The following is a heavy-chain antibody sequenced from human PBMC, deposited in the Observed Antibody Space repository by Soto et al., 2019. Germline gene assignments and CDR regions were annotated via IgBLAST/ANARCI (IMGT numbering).Heavy chain of an antibody. D-gene: IGHD6-13*01. CDR1: GFTFSSYA. V-gene: IGHV3-64*01. J-gene: IGHJ4*02. CDR3: ARQSYSSYYFDY. Sequence: EVQLVESGGGLVQPGGSLRLSCAASGFTFSSYAMHGVRQAPGKGLGYVSAISSNGCSTDYANSVKGRFTISRDNSKNTLYVPMSSLRAEDMAVYYWARQSYSSYYFDYWGQGTLVTVSS. CDR2: ISSNGCST.